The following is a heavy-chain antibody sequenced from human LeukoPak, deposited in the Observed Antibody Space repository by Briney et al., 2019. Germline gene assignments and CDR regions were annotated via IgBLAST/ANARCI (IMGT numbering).Heavy chain of an antibody. CDR1: GGTFSSYA. CDR2: IYPRDGST. CDR3: ARDKEGFDY. V-gene: IGHV1-46*01. Sequence: ASVKVSCKASGGTFSSYAISWVRQAPGQGLEWMGMIYPRDGSTSYAQNFQGRVTVTRDTSTTTVHMELRGLRSEDTAVYYCARDKEGFDYWGQGTVVTVSS. J-gene: IGHJ4*02.